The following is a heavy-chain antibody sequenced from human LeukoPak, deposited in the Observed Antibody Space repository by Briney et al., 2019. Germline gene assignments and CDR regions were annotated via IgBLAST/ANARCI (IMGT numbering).Heavy chain of an antibody. CDR1: GFTFSSYD. CDR2: IKEDGSVK. V-gene: IGHV3-7*03. CDR3: ARERYGNYN. Sequence: GGSLRLSCAASGFTFSSYDMHWVRQAPGKGLEWVANIKEDGSVKNYVDSVKGRFTISRDNAKNSLFLQMNSLRAEDTAVYYCARERYGNYNWGQGTLVTVSS. D-gene: IGHD4-11*01. J-gene: IGHJ4*02.